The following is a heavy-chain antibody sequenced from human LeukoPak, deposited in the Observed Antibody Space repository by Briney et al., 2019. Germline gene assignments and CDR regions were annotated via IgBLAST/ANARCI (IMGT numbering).Heavy chain of an antibody. V-gene: IGHV3-30*02. CDR3: AKDHYYGSGTYSSEHFDY. D-gene: IGHD3-10*01. Sequence: GGSLRLSCAASGFTFNRYGMHWVRQATGKGLEWVSFIRYDEGKEYYADSVKGRFTISRDYSTNTVYLQMNSLRVEDTAVYYCAKDHYYGSGTYSSEHFDYWGQGTLVTVSS. J-gene: IGHJ4*02. CDR1: GFTFNRYG. CDR2: IRYDEGKE.